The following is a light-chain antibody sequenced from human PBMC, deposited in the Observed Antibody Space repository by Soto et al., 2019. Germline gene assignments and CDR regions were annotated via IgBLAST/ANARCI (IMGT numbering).Light chain of an antibody. J-gene: IGKJ1*01. Sequence: EIVLTQSPGTLSLSPGERATLSCRASQSVSSSYLAWHQQKPGQAPRLLIYGASSRATGIPDRFSGSGSGTDFTLTISRLEPEDFVVYYCQHYGTSPTWTFGQGTKVEI. CDR2: GAS. CDR1: QSVSSSY. CDR3: QHYGTSPTWT. V-gene: IGKV3-20*01.